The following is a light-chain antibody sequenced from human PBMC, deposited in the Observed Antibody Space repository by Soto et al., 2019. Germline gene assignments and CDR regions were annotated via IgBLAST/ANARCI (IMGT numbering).Light chain of an antibody. J-gene: IGKJ3*01. Sequence: ANQVTQSPSSLSASLCDRVTISCRASQAISSALAWYQQKPGKPPKLLIYDASTLPSGVPSRFSGTASGTDFTLTISSLQPEDFATYYCQQFDNWPGTFGPGTKVDI. CDR3: QQFDNWPGT. CDR1: QAISSA. CDR2: DAS. V-gene: IGKV1D-13*01.